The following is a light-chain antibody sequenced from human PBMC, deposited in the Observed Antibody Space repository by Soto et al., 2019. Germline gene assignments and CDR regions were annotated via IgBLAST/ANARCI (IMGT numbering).Light chain of an antibody. CDR1: SSNIGSNS. CDR2: TNS. CDR3: AAWDDTLNDLV. Sequence: QSVLTQTASASGTPGQRLTLSCSGSSSNIGSNSVSWYQQLPGAAPKLLIYTNSQRPSGVPDRFSVSKTGTSASLAISGLQPEDEADYYCAAWDDTLNDLVFGGGTKLTVL. J-gene: IGLJ2*01. V-gene: IGLV1-44*01.